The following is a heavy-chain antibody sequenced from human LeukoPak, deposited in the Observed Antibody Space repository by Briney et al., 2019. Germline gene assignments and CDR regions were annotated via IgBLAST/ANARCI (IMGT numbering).Heavy chain of an antibody. CDR1: GGSTSSYY. D-gene: IGHD5-24*01. V-gene: IGHV4-59*12. CDR2: IHYSGST. Sequence: PSETLSLTCTVSGGSTSSYYWSWIRQPPGKGLEWIGYIHYSGSTNYNPSLKSRATISLDPSKNLYSLKLTSVTPADTAVYYCARVGGDGYNFDYWGQGTVVTVSS. CDR3: ARVGGDGYNFDY. J-gene: IGHJ4*02.